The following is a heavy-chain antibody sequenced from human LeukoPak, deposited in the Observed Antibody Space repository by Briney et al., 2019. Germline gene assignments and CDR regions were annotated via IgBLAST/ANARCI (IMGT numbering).Heavy chain of an antibody. CDR3: ARDLVVPAAMNGYYYYYGMDV. D-gene: IGHD2-2*01. CDR1: GFTFSDYY. J-gene: IGHJ6*04. V-gene: IGHV3-11*06. CDR2: ISSSSSYT. Sequence: GGSLRLSRAPSGFTFSDYYMSWTRHAPGEGLEWVSYISSSSSYTNYADSVKGRFTISRDNAKNSLYLQMNSLRAEDTAVYYCARDLVVPAAMNGYYYYYGMDVWGKGTTVTVSS.